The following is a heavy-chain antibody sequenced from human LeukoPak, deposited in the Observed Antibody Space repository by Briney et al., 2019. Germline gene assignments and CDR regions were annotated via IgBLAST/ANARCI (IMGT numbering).Heavy chain of an antibody. V-gene: IGHV3-7*01. CDR1: GFTFSTYW. Sequence: GGSLRLSCAASGFTFSTYWMSWVRQAPGKGLEWVANIKQDGSENYYVDSVKGRFTISRDNAKNSLYLQMNSLRAEDTAVYYCARELMVDTVYHFYYWGQGTLVTVSS. J-gene: IGHJ4*02. D-gene: IGHD5-18*01. CDR2: IKQDGSEN. CDR3: ARELMVDTVYHFYY.